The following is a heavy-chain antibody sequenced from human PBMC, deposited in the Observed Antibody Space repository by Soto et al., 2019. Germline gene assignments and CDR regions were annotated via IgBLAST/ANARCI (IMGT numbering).Heavy chain of an antibody. V-gene: IGHV4-30-2*01. CDR3: ARAGDSSGPVALGY. Sequence: QLQLQESGSGLVKPSQTLSLTCAVSGGSISSGGSSWSWIRQPPGKGLEWIGYIYHSGSTYYNPSLTSPVTISVDRSKNQFSPKLSSVTAADTAVYYCARAGDSSGPVALGYWGQGTLVTVSS. CDR1: GGSISSGGSS. D-gene: IGHD6-19*01. J-gene: IGHJ4*02. CDR2: IYHSGST.